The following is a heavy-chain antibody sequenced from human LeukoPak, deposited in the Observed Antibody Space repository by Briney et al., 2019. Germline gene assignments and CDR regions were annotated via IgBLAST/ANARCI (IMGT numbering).Heavy chain of an antibody. V-gene: IGHV3-21*01. J-gene: IGHJ4*02. CDR2: ISSSSSYI. D-gene: IGHD1-20*01. CDR3: ARDNWKESYVDY. Sequence: GGSLRLSCAASGFTFSSYSMNWVRQAPGKGLEWVSSISSSSSYIYYADSVKGRFTISRDNAKNLLYLQMNSLRAEDTAVYYCARDNWKESYVDYWGQGTLVTVSS. CDR1: GFTFSSYS.